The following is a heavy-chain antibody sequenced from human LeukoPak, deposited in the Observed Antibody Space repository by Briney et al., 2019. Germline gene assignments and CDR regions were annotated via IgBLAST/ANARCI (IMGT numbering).Heavy chain of an antibody. D-gene: IGHD2/OR15-2a*01. CDR1: GFTFSSYA. CDR3: ARAGNTRFDY. Sequence: GGSLRLSCAASGFTFSSYAMSWVRQAPGKGLEWVSSISGSDGSTYYADSVKGRFTISRDNSKNTLYLQMNSLRAEDTAVYYCARAGNTRFDYWGQGTLVTVSS. J-gene: IGHJ4*02. V-gene: IGHV3-23*01. CDR2: ISGSDGST.